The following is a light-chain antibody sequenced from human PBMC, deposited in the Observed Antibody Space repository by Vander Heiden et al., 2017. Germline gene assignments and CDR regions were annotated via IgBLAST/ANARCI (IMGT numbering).Light chain of an antibody. CDR2: AAS. CDR1: QSISSY. V-gene: IGKV1-39*01. Sequence: DTQMTQSPSSLSASVGDRVTITCRASQSISSYLNWYQQKPGKAPKLLIYAASSLQSGVPSRFSGSGSGTDFTLTISRLQPEDFATYYCQQSESTPTTFGGGTKVEIK. CDR3: QQSESTPTT. J-gene: IGKJ4*02.